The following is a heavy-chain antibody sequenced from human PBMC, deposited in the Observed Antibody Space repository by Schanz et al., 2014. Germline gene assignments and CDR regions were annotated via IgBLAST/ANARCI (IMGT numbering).Heavy chain of an antibody. V-gene: IGHV3-33*01. CDR3: ARVRRRIATPSTPSFRNYHYYAMDV. CDR1: GFAFSVYG. D-gene: IGHD6-13*01. CDR2: IWSDGSTK. J-gene: IGHJ6*02. Sequence: QVQMVESGGGVVQPGRSLRLSCAASGFAFSVYGMHWVRQAPGKGPEWVAVIWSDGSTKYYADSVKGRFTISRDNSKNTLYLQMNSLRADDTAVYFCARVRRRIATPSTPSFRNYHYYAMDVWGQGTTVTVSS.